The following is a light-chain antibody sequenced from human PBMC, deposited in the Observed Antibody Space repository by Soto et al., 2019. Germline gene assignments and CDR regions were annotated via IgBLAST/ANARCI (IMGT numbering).Light chain of an antibody. J-gene: IGKJ4*01. CDR2: DAS. V-gene: IGKV3-15*01. CDR3: QQYNNWPLT. CDR1: QSISRT. Sequence: EIVLTQSPDTLSVSPGERATLSARAGQSISRTLAGYQQKSGQPPRLLIYDASTRATGFSGSGSGTEFTLTISSLQSEDFAVYYCQQYNNWPLTFGGGTTVEIK.